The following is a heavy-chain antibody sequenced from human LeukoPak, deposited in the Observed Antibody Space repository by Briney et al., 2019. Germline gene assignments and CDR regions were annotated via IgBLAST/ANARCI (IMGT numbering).Heavy chain of an antibody. CDR2: ISSSSSYT. D-gene: IGHD3-10*01. CDR1: GFTFSDYY. Sequence: GGSLRLPCAASGFTFSDYYMSWIRQAPGKGLEWVSYISSSSSYTNYADSVKGRFTISRDNAKNSLYLQMNSLRAEDTAVYYCARGSWTGSSPSYWGQGTLVTVSS. CDR3: ARGSWTGSSPSY. V-gene: IGHV3-11*06. J-gene: IGHJ4*02.